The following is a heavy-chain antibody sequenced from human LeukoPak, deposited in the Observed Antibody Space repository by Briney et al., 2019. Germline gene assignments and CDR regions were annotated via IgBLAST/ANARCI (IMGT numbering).Heavy chain of an antibody. D-gene: IGHD6-13*01. CDR3: ARDPGIGAAGTVGHFDY. CDR2: IYSGGST. J-gene: IGHJ4*02. Sequence: GGSLRLSCAASEFSVGSNYMTWVRQAPGKGLEWVSLIYSGGSTYYADSVKGRFTISRDNSKNTLYLQMNSLRAEDTAVYYCARDPGIGAAGTVGHFDYWGQGTLVTVSS. CDR1: EFSVGSNY. V-gene: IGHV3-66*01.